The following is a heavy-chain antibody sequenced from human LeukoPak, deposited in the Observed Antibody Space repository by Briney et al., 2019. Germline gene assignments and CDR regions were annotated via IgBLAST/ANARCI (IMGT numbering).Heavy chain of an antibody. CDR3: ARHRGNWNDGLSYYMDV. V-gene: IGHV4-59*08. CDR2: IYYSGST. CDR1: GGSISSYY. Sequence: SETLSLTCTVSGGSISSYYWSWIRQPPGKGLEWIGYIYYSGSTNYNPSLKSRVTISVDTSKNQFSLKLSSVTAADTAVYYCARHRGNWNDGLSYYMDVWGKGTTVTVSS. D-gene: IGHD1-1*01. J-gene: IGHJ6*03.